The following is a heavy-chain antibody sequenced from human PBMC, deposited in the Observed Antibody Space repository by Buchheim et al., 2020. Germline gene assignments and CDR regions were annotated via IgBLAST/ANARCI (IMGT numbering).Heavy chain of an antibody. D-gene: IGHD3-10*01. CDR1: GFTFTNYA. CDR3: ARASYYYGSGSYYDY. J-gene: IGHJ4*02. CDR2: ISYDGSDK. V-gene: IGHV3-30*04. Sequence: QVQLVESGGGVVQPGRSLRLSCIASGFTFTNYAVHWVRQAPGEGPEWVSTISYDGSDKYYADSVRGRFTISRDNSKNTLYLQMSSLRAEDTAVFYCARASYYYGSGSYYDYWGRGTL.